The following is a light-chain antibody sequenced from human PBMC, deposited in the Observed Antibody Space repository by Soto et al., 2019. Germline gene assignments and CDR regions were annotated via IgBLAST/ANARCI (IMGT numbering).Light chain of an antibody. CDR2: DAS. J-gene: IGKJ1*01. CDR3: QEYNSYSRT. V-gene: IGKV1-5*01. Sequence: DIQMTQSPSTLSASVGDRVTITCRASQSISSWLAWYQHKPGKAPKVLIYDASSLESGVPSRFSGSGSGTEFTLTISSLQPDDFATYYCQEYNSYSRTFGQGTTVEIK. CDR1: QSISSW.